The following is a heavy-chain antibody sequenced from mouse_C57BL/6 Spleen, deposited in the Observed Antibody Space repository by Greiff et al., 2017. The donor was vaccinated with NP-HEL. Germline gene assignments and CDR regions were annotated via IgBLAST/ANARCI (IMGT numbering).Heavy chain of an antibody. V-gene: IGHV5-6*01. J-gene: IGHJ4*01. D-gene: IGHD2-5*01. Sequence: EVKLMESGGDLVKPGGSLKLSCAASGFTFSSYGMSWVRQTPDKRLEWVATISSGGSYTYYPDSVKGRFTISRDNAKNTLYLQMSSLKSEDTAMYYCARADSNYFYYAMDYWGQGTSVTVSS. CDR1: GFTFSSYG. CDR2: ISSGGSYT. CDR3: ARADSNYFYYAMDY.